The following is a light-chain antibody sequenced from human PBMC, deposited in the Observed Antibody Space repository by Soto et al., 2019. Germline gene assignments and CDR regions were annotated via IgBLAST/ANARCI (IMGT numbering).Light chain of an antibody. CDR1: QNVNSN. CDR2: GAS. Sequence: VVTQSPDTLSMSTGERATLSCRATQNVNSNLAWYQHRPGQAPRLLIYGASIRPTGIPARFSGSGSGTEFTLTIDSLQSEDFAVYYCQQYNDWPPMYTFGQGTRLEI. V-gene: IGKV3-15*01. CDR3: QQYNDWPPMYT. J-gene: IGKJ5*01.